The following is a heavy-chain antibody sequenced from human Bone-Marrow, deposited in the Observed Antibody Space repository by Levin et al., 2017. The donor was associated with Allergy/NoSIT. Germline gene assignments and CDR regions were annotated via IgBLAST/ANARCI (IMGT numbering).Heavy chain of an antibody. CDR2: MNPNSGNT. V-gene: IGHV1-8*01. J-gene: IGHJ6*03. CDR3: ARGRPESFGVESYYYYYMDG. CDR1: GYTFTSYD. Sequence: ASVKVSCKASGYTFTSYDINWVRQATGQGLEWMGWMNPNSGNTGYAQKFQGRVTMTRNTSISTAYMELSSLRSEDTAVYYCARGRPESFGVESYYYYYMDGWGKGTTVTVSS. D-gene: IGHD3-3*01.